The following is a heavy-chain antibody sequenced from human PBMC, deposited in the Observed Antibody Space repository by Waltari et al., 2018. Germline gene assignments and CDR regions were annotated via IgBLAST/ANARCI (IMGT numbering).Heavy chain of an antibody. Sequence: EVQLVQSGAEVKKPGESLKISCKGSGYSFTSYWTGWVRQMPGKGLEWMGIIYPGDSDTRYSPSFQGQVTISADKSISTAYLQWSSLKASDTAMYYCARQGPYDFWSGYSLGVDYWGQGTLVTVSS. V-gene: IGHV5-51*01. D-gene: IGHD3-3*01. CDR1: GYSFTSYW. CDR3: ARQGPYDFWSGYSLGVDY. CDR2: IYPGDSDT. J-gene: IGHJ4*02.